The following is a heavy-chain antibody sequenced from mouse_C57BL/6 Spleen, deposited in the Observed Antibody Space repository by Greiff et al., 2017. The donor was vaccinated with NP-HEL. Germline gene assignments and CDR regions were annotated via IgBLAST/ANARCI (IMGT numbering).Heavy chain of an antibody. CDR3: ASRSYYGSSRSFAY. V-gene: IGHV1-26*01. D-gene: IGHD1-1*01. CDR1: GYTFTDYY. J-gene: IGHJ3*01. CDR2: INPNNGGT. Sequence: EVQLQQSGPELVKPGASVKISCKASGYTFTDYYMNWVKQSHGKSLEWIGDINPNNGGTSYNQKFKGKATLTVDKSSSTAYMELRSLTSEDSAVYYCASRSYYGSSRSFAYWGQGTLVTVSA.